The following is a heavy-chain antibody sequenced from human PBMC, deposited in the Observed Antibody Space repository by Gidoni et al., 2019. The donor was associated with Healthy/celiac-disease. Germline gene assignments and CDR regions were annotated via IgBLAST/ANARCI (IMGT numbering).Heavy chain of an antibody. V-gene: IGHV3-43*02. CDR3: AKDMTYYDILTGIDY. J-gene: IGHJ4*02. D-gene: IGHD3-9*01. CDR1: GFTFDDYA. CDR2: ISGDGGST. Sequence: EVQLVESGGGVVQPGGSLRLSCAASGFTFDDYAMHWVRQAPGKGLEWVSLISGDGGSTYYADSVKGRFTISRDNSKNSLYLQMNSLRTEDTALYYCAKDMTYYDILTGIDYWGQGTLVTVSS.